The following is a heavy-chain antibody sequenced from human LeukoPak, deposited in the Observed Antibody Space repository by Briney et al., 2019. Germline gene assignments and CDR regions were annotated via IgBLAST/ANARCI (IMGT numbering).Heavy chain of an antibody. V-gene: IGHV3-21*01. Sequence: GGSLRLSCAASGFTFSSYWMSWVRQAPGKGLEWVSSISSSSTYIYYADSVKGRFTISRDNFKNSVYLQMNSLRDEDTAVYYCAREVTMTGGMDVWGQGTTVTV. CDR1: GFTFSSYW. D-gene: IGHD4-11*01. CDR3: AREVTMTGGMDV. CDR2: ISSSSTYI. J-gene: IGHJ6*02.